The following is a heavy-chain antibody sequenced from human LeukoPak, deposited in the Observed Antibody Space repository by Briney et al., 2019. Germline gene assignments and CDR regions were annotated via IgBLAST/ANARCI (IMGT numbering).Heavy chain of an antibody. D-gene: IGHD2-2*01. CDR1: GFTFDEYT. CDR3: AKPRARCSSASCYFDY. CDR2: INSDGYTT. Sequence: GGSLRLPCAASGFTFDEYTMHWVRQAPGKGLEWVSLINSDGYTTHYADSVKGRFTISRDNSKDVLYLQMNSLRTEDTAFYYCAKPRARCSSASCYFDYWGQGTLVSVSS. V-gene: IGHV3-43*01. J-gene: IGHJ4*02.